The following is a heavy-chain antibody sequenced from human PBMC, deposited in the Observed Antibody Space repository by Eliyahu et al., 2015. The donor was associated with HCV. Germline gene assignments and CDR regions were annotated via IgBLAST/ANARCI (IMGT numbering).Heavy chain of an antibody. CDR1: GFXLXXYW. Sequence: EVQMVESGGGLVQPGGSLRLSCXASGFXLXXYWMHXXRQGPGKGPVWVSSINGDGSILNYADSVKGRFTTSKDTAKNMLYLQMNNLRAEDSAVYYCARSRDTASRWFAFVESTEDEAFDIWGQGTMVTVSS. J-gene: IGHJ3*02. D-gene: IGHD3-10*01. V-gene: IGHV3-74*01. CDR3: ARSRDTASRWFAFVESTEDEAFDI. CDR2: INGDGSIL.